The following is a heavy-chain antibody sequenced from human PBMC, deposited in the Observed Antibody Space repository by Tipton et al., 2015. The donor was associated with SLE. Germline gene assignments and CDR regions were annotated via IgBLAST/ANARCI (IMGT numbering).Heavy chain of an antibody. CDR2: IYYSGNT. V-gene: IGHV4-59*11. Sequence: TLSLTCTVSGGSISSQYWSWIRQPPGKGLEWIGYIYYSGNTNYNPSLKSRVTISVDTSKNQFSLKLSSVTTADTAVYYCARGDRYNWNYDYWGQGTLVTVSS. CDR1: GGSISSQY. D-gene: IGHD1-7*01. J-gene: IGHJ4*02. CDR3: ARGDRYNWNYDY.